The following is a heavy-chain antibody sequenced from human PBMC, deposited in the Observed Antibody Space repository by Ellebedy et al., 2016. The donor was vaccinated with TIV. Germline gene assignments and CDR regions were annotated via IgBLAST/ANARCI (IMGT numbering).Heavy chain of an antibody. J-gene: IGHJ3*02. CDR2: IYYSGST. CDR3: ARDRGHSPDAFDI. CDR1: GGSISSYY. V-gene: IGHV4-59*01. Sequence: SETLSLTXTVSGGSISSYYWSWIRQPPGKGLEWIGYIYYSGSTNYNPSLKSRVTISVDTSKNQFSLKLSSVTAADTAVYYCARDRGHSPDAFDIWGQGTMVTVSS. D-gene: IGHD4-23*01.